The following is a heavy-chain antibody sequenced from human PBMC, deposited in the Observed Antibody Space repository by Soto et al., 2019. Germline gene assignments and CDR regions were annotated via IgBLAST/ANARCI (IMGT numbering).Heavy chain of an antibody. CDR1: GFSLSTRGVA. V-gene: IGHV2-5*02. D-gene: IGHD5-12*01. CDR3: AHRPRGYAIYLDA. Sequence: QITLKESGPTLVKPTQPLTLTCTFSGFSLSTRGVAVGWFRQPPGKALEWLALIYWDEDKWYSPSLKSMLTITADTSRNQVGLTMTNMDPVDTATSYVAHRPRGYAIYLDAWAQGLLVTVSS. CDR2: IYWDEDK. J-gene: IGHJ4*02.